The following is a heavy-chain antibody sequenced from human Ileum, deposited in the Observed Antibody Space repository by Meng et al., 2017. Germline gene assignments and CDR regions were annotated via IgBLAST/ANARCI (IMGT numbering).Heavy chain of an antibody. CDR3: ARENTIFGVVWGSWFDP. J-gene: IGHJ5*02. Sequence: QVQLQESGPGLVKPSQNLFPTFTVSGCSISSGDYYWSWIRQPPGKGLEWIGYIYYSGSTYYNPSLKSRVTISVDTSKNQFSLKLSSVTAADTAVYYCARENTIFGVVWGSWFDPWGQGTLVTVSS. D-gene: IGHD3-3*01. CDR2: IYYSGST. CDR1: GCSISSGDYY. V-gene: IGHV4-30-4*01.